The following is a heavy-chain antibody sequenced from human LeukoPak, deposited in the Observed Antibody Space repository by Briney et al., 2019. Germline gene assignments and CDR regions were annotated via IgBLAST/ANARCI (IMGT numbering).Heavy chain of an antibody. D-gene: IGHD2-21*02. CDR1: GFTFGSYS. V-gene: IGHV3-21*01. J-gene: IGHJ4*02. CDR2: ISSSSSYI. CDR3: ARAPGVVVTARGDY. Sequence: GGSLRLSCAASGFTFGSYSMNWVRQAPGKGLEWVSSISSSSSYIYYADSVKGRFTISRDNAKNSLYLQMNSLRAEDTAVYYCARAPGVVVTARGDYWGQGTLVTVSS.